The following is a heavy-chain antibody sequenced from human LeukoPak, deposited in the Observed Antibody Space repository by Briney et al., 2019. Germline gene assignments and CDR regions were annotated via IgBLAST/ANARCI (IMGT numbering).Heavy chain of an antibody. J-gene: IGHJ4*02. D-gene: IGHD6-13*01. CDR1: GYTFTSYY. CDR2: INPSGGST. Sequence: ASVKVSCKAAGYTFTSYYMHWVRQAPGQGPEWMGIINPSGGSTSYAQKFQGRVTMTRDMSTSTVYMELSSLRSEDTAIYYCASSIVAAGYYFDYWGQGTLVTVSS. V-gene: IGHV1-46*01. CDR3: ASSIVAAGYYFDY.